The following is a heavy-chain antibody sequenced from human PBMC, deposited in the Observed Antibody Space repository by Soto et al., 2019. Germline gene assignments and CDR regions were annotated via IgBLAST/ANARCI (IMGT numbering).Heavy chain of an antibody. D-gene: IGHD1-26*01. CDR3: ARDAAVGLFDY. CDR2: ISAYNGNT. V-gene: IGHV1-18*01. J-gene: IGHJ4*02. CDR1: GYTFTSYG. Sequence: ASVKVSCKASGYTFTSYGISWVRQAPGQGLEWMGWISAYNGNTKYEQKLQGRVTMTTDTSTSTAYMELRSLRSDDTTVYYCARDAAVGLFDYWGQGTLVTVSS.